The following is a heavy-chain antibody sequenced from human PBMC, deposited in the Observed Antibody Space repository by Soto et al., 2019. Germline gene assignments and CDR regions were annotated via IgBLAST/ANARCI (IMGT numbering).Heavy chain of an antibody. CDR3: AKRGGTHWYTIDY. Sequence: QVQLVESGGGVVQPGRSLRLSCAASGFIFRNYGMHWVRQAPGKGLEWVAVISYDGNTEYYEDSVKGRFTVSRDNSKNTLYLQINSLRVEDTALYYCAKRGGTHWYTIDYWGQGTLVTVSS. CDR1: GFIFRNYG. V-gene: IGHV3-30*18. J-gene: IGHJ4*02. D-gene: IGHD3-10*01. CDR2: ISYDGNTE.